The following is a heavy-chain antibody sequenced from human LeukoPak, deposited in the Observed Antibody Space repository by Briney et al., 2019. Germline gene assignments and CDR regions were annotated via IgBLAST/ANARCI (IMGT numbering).Heavy chain of an antibody. CDR3: ARLIVGATGGRRADY. J-gene: IGHJ4*02. Sequence: SETLSLTCTVSGGSISSSSYYWGWIRQPPGKGLEWIGSIYYSGSTYYNPSLKSRVTISVDTSKNQFSLKLSSVTAADTAVYYCARLIVGATGGRRADYWGQGTLVTVSS. D-gene: IGHD1-26*01. V-gene: IGHV4-39*01. CDR2: IYYSGST. CDR1: GGSISSSSYY.